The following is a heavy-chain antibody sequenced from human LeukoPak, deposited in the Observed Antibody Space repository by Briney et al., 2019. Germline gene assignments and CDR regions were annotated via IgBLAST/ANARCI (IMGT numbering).Heavy chain of an antibody. J-gene: IGHJ4*02. V-gene: IGHV3-30*03. Sequence: PGRSLRLSCAASGFIFSTYGLHWVRQAPGKGLEWVAVIAYDGSHKHYADSVKGRITISRDNSKNTLYLQMNSLRAEDTAVYYCARDSGSAYYGVDFWGQGTLVTVSS. CDR3: ARDSGSAYYGVDF. D-gene: IGHD3-3*01. CDR2: IAYDGSHK. CDR1: GFIFSTYG.